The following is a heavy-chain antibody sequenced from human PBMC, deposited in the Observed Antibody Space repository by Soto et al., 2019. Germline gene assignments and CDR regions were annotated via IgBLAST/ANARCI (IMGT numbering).Heavy chain of an antibody. CDR3: ARSSGWYALDI. V-gene: IGHV1-3*01. J-gene: IGHJ3*02. CDR2: VNGGNGNT. D-gene: IGHD6-19*01. CDR1: GYTFASFA. Sequence: QVQLVQSGAEVKKPGASVKVSCKASGYTFASFAIHWVRQAPGQRPEWMGWVNGGNGNTKYSQKFQDRVTLTRDSTATTAYMDLSSLGSEDTAVYYCARSSGWYALDIWGQGTMVIVSS.